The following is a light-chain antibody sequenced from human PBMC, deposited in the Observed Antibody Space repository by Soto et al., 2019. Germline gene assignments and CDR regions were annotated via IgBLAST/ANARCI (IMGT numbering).Light chain of an antibody. Sequence: DIQMTQSPSTLSASVGDRVTITCRASQSISSWLAWYQKKPGKAPKILISDASSLESGVPSRFSGSGSGTEFNLTISRLQTEDSATYDCLQHNSYPLTFGQGTKVDIK. CDR1: QSISSW. CDR3: LQHNSYPLT. J-gene: IGKJ1*01. CDR2: DAS. V-gene: IGKV1-5*01.